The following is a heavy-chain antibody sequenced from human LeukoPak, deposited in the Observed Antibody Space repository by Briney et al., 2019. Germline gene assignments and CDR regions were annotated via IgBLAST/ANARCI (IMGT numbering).Heavy chain of an antibody. CDR1: GFTFSSYW. J-gene: IGHJ4*02. V-gene: IGHV3-7*01. D-gene: IGHD6-19*01. CDR3: ARGYSSGLHFDY. Sequence: QSGGSLRLSCAASGFTFSSYWMNWARQAPGKGLEWVASINHNGNVNYYVDSVKGRFTISRDNAKNTLYLQMNSLRAEDTAVYYCARGYSSGLHFDYWGQGTLVTVSS. CDR2: INHNGNVN.